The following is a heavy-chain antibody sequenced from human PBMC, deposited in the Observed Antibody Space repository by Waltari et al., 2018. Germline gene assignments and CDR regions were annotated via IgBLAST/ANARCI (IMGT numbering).Heavy chain of an antibody. Sequence: QVQLVQSGAEVKKPGSSVKVSCKASGGTFSSYAISWVRQAPGQGLGWMGGIIPIFGTANYAQKFQGRVTITADESTSTAYMELSSLRSEDTAVYYCASPFGGYSYGHRGYFDYWGQGTLVTVSS. CDR2: IIPIFGTA. J-gene: IGHJ4*02. D-gene: IGHD5-18*01. V-gene: IGHV1-69*01. CDR3: ASPFGGYSYGHRGYFDY. CDR1: GGTFSSYA.